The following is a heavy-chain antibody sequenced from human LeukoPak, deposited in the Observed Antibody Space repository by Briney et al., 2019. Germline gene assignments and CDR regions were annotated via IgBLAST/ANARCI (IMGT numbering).Heavy chain of an antibody. CDR3: ARGRGYCSGGSCYPPFLFDY. D-gene: IGHD2-15*01. CDR2: INHSGST. Sequence: SETLSLTCAVYGGSFSGYYWSWIRQPPGKGLEWIGEINHSGSTNYNPSLKSRVTISVDTSKNQFYLKLSSVTAADTAVYYCARGRGYCSGGSCYPPFLFDYWGQGTLVTVSS. V-gene: IGHV4-34*01. CDR1: GGSFSGYY. J-gene: IGHJ4*02.